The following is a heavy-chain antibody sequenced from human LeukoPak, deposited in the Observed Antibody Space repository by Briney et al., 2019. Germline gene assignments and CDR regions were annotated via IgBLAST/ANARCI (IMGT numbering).Heavy chain of an antibody. Sequence: SVKVSCKASGGTFSSYAISWVRQAPGQGLEWMGGIIPIFGTANYAQKFQGRVTITTDESTSTAYVELSSLRSEDTAVYYCARGPRIAAAGYYYYYYMDVWGKGTTVTVSS. CDR1: GGTFSSYA. CDR2: IIPIFGTA. J-gene: IGHJ6*03. V-gene: IGHV1-69*05. D-gene: IGHD6-13*01. CDR3: ARGPRIAAAGYYYYYYMDV.